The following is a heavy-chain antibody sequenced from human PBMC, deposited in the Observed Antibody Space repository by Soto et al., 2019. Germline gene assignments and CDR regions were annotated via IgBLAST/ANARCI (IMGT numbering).Heavy chain of an antibody. CDR1: GGSINDYY. V-gene: IGHV4-59*01. CDR3: ARALALWSSGYFYIDY. J-gene: IGHJ4*02. CDR2: VYYNGNT. Sequence: SETLSLTCTVSGGSINDYYWTWVRRTPGKGLQWVGYVYYNGNTNYNPSLKSRVTISLDTSRNQFSLKLNSVTAADTAVYYCARALALWSSGYFYIDYWGLGTLVTVSS. D-gene: IGHD5-12*01.